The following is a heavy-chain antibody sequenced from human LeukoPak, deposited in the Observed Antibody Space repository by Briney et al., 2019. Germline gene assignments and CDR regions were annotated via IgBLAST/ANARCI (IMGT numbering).Heavy chain of an antibody. J-gene: IGHJ4*02. CDR1: GFTFSSYA. Sequence: GGSLRLSCAASGFTFSSYAMNWVRQAPGKGLEWVSAISGGGDSTYYADSVRGRFTISRDNSKNTLYLQMNSLRAEDAAVYYCAKKSVPNTPPTFDYWGQGTLVTVSS. V-gene: IGHV3-23*01. CDR3: AKKSVPNTPPTFDY. D-gene: IGHD2-2*02. CDR2: ISGGGDST.